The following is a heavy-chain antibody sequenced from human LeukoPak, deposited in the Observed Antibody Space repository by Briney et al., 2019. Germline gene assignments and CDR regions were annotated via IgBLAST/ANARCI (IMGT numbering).Heavy chain of an antibody. Sequence: SETLSLTCTVSDGSISSYYWSWIRQPPGRGLEWIGFIHSTGSTTYNPSLRSRVTISVDTSENQFSLKLSSVTAADTAVYYCARSRDYYDSSGYGWLDTWGQGTLVTVSS. J-gene: IGHJ5*02. CDR1: DGSISSYY. D-gene: IGHD3-22*01. V-gene: IGHV4-59*08. CDR3: ARSRDYYDSSGYGWLDT. CDR2: IHSTGST.